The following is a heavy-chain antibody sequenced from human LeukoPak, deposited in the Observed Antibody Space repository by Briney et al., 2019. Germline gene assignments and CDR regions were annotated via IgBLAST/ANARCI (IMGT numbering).Heavy chain of an antibody. V-gene: IGHV4-39*01. CDR2: IYYSGST. CDR3: ARQSAAGTIIDY. CDR1: GGSISSSSYY. D-gene: IGHD6-13*01. J-gene: IGHJ4*02. Sequence: PSETLSLTCTVSGGSISSSSYYWGWIRQPPEKGLEWIGSIYYSGSTYYNPSLKSRVTISVDTSKNQFSLKLSSVTAADTAVYYCARQSAAGTIIDYWGQGTLVTVSS.